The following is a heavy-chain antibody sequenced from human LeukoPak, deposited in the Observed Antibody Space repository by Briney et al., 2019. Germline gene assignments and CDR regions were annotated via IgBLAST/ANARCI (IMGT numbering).Heavy chain of an antibody. CDR2: IIPIFGTA. J-gene: IGHJ3*02. V-gene: IGHV1-69*13. Sequence: GASVKVSCKASGGTFSSYAISWVRQAPGQGLEWMGGIIPIFGTANYAQKFQGRVTITADESTSTAYMELSSLRSEDTAVYYCARIHRTSSIAARGAFDIWGQGTMVTVSS. CDR1: GGTFSSYA. CDR3: ARIHRTSSIAARGAFDI. D-gene: IGHD6-6*01.